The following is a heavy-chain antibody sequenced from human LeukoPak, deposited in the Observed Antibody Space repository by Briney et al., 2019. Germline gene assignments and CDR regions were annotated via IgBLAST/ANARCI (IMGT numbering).Heavy chain of an antibody. CDR2: INHSGST. D-gene: IGHD3-10*01. CDR1: GGSFSGYY. J-gene: IGHJ4*02. V-gene: IGHV4-34*01. CDR3: ARGRGDY. Sequence: SETLSLTCAVYGGSFSGYYWSWIRQPPGKGLEWIGEINHSGSTNYNPSLKSRVTISVDTSKNQFSLKLRSVTAADTAVYYCARGRGDYWGQGTLVTVSS.